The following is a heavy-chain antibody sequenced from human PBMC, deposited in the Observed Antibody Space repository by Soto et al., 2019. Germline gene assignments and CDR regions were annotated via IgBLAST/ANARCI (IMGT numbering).Heavy chain of an antibody. CDR3: ARYGDLSYWYFDL. CDR1: GGTFSSYT. CDR2: IIPILGIA. J-gene: IGHJ2*01. V-gene: IGHV1-69*02. D-gene: IGHD4-17*01. Sequence: QVQLVQSGAEVKKPGSSVKVSCKASGGTFSSYTISWVRQAPGQGLEWMGRIIPILGIANYAQKFQGRVTITAGKSTSTAYMELSSLRSEDTAVYYCARYGDLSYWYFDLWGRGTLVTVSS.